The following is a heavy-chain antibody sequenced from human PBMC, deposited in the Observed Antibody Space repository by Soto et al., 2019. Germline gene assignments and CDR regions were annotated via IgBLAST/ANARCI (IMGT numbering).Heavy chain of an antibody. CDR2: INHSGST. J-gene: IGHJ4*02. V-gene: IGHV4-34*01. CDR1: GGSFSGYY. CDR3: AREKYYDYIWGSYRAPYYFDY. Sequence: QVQLQQWGAGLLKPSETLSLTCAVYGGSFSGYYWSWIRQPPGKGLEWIGEINHSGSTNYNPSLKSRGTISVDTSKNQFSLKLSSVTAADTAVYYCAREKYYDYIWGSYRAPYYFDYWGQGTLVTVSS. D-gene: IGHD3-16*02.